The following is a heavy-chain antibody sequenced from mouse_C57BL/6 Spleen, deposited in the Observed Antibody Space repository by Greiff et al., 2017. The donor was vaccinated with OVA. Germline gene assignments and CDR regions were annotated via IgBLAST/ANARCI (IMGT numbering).Heavy chain of an antibody. J-gene: IGHJ2*01. Sequence: VQLQQSGPELVKPGASVKISCKASGYTFTDYYMNWVKQSPGKGLEWIGDINPNNGGTSYNQKFKGKATLTVDKSSSTAYMELRSLTSEDSAVYYCASPSSWGQGTTLTVSS. V-gene: IGHV1-26*01. CDR2: INPNNGGT. CDR3: ASPSS. CDR1: GYTFTDYY.